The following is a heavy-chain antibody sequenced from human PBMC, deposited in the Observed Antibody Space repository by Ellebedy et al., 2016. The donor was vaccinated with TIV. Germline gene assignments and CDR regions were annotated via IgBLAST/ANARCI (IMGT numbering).Heavy chain of an antibody. V-gene: IGHV3-20*04. J-gene: IGHJ5*02. D-gene: IGHD3-9*01. CDR3: ARGYDIDGHKA. CDR2: INWNGGSK. Sequence: GESLKISCAASGFTFDDYGMSWVRQAPGKGLEWVSGINWNGGSKGYADSVKGRFTISRDNAKNSLYLQMNSLRAEDTALYYCARGYDIDGHKAWGQGTLVTVSS. CDR1: GFTFDDYG.